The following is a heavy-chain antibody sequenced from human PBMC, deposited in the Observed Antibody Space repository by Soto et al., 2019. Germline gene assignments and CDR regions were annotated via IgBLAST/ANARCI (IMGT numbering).Heavy chain of an antibody. Sequence: ASVKVSCKASGYTFTSYGISWVRQAPGQGLEWMGWISAYNGNTNYAQKLQGRVTMTTDTSTSTAYMELRSLRSDDTAVYYCASGLLWFGEPNYYGMDVWGQGTTVTVSS. J-gene: IGHJ6*02. V-gene: IGHV1-18*01. CDR2: ISAYNGNT. D-gene: IGHD3-10*01. CDR3: ASGLLWFGEPNYYGMDV. CDR1: GYTFTSYG.